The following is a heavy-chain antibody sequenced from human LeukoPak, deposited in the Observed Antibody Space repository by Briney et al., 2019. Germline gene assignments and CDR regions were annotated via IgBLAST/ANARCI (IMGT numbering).Heavy chain of an antibody. CDR3: AKELTTERTPGVDS. V-gene: IGHV3-23*01. J-gene: IGHJ4*02. Sequence: GGSLRLSCAASGFTFSSYAMSWVRQAPGKGLEWVSGSGSGGNTYYADSVKGRFTISRDNSKKTLYLQVNSLRAEDTAVYFCAKELTTERTPGVDSWGQGTLVTVSS. CDR2: SGSGGNT. CDR1: GFTFSSYA. D-gene: IGHD4-17*01.